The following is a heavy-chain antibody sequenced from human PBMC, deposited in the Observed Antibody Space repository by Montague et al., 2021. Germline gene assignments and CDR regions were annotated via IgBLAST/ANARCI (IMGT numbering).Heavy chain of an antibody. D-gene: IGHD3-10*01. CDR1: GGSFSGYY. V-gene: IGHV4-34*01. CDR3: ARRGGTMVRGVKGYMDV. Sequence: SETLSLTCAVYGGSFSGYYWSWIRQPPGKGLEWIGEINHSGGTNCNPSLKSRVTISVDTSKNQFSLELSSVTAADTAVYYCARRGGTMVRGVKGYMDVWGKGTTVTVSS. J-gene: IGHJ6*03. CDR2: INHSGGT.